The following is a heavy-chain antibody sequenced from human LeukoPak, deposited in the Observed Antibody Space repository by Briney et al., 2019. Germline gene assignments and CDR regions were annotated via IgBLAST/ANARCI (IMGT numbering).Heavy chain of an antibody. D-gene: IGHD4-23*01. CDR1: GFTFNTYW. V-gene: IGHV3-74*01. CDR2: ITTDGSTT. J-gene: IGHJ4*02. Sequence: SGGSLRLSCAASGFTFNTYWMQWVRQAPGKGLVWVSRITTDGSTTSYADSVKGRFTISRDNAKNTLYLQMNSLRAEDTAVYFCARHLTYGGWDCWGRGTLVTVSS. CDR3: ARHLTYGGWDC.